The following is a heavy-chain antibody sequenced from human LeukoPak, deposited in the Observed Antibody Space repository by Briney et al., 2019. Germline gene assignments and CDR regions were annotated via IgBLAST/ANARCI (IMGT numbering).Heavy chain of an antibody. V-gene: IGHV1-8*01. Sequence: ASVKVSCKASGYTFTSYDINWVRQATGQGLEWMGWMNPNSGNTGYAQKFQGRVTMTRNTSISTAYMELSSLRSEDTAVYYCAREGVPAAAYYYYGMDVWGQGTTVTVSS. J-gene: IGHJ6*02. D-gene: IGHD2-2*01. CDR2: MNPNSGNT. CDR1: GYTFTSYD. CDR3: AREGVPAAAYYYYGMDV.